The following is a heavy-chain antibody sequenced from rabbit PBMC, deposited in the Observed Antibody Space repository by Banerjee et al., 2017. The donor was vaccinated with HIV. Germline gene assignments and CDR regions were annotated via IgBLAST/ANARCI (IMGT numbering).Heavy chain of an antibody. D-gene: IGHD6-1*01. V-gene: IGHV1S45*01. Sequence: QQQLEESGGGLVKPGGTLTLTCKASGFDFSSNAMCWVRQAPGKGLEWIGCIYTGSGSTSYASWAKGRFTIPQTSSTTVTLQTTSLTAADTATYFCARHTYIGYDGYGYGYNLWGPGTLVTVS. CDR2: IYTGSGST. CDR1: GFDFSSNA. CDR3: ARHTYIGYDGYGYGYNL. J-gene: IGHJ4*01.